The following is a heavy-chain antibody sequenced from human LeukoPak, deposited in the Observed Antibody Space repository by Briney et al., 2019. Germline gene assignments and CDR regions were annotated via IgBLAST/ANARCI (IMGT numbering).Heavy chain of an antibody. V-gene: IGHV3-20*04. CDR1: GFSFDDYG. CDR3: ARGATSDFYYMDV. CDR2: VNWNGAKM. Sequence: PGGSLRLSCAASGFSFDDYGLNWVRQVPGKGLEWVAGVNWNGAKMGYADSVKGRFTMSRDNAKNSLFLKMNNLRAEDSALYYCARGATSDFYYMDVWGKGTTVTVSS. J-gene: IGHJ6*03.